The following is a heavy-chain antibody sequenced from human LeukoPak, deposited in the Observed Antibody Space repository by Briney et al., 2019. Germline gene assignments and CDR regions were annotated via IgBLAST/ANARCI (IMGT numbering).Heavy chain of an antibody. Sequence: PSETLSLTCTVSGYSISSGYYWGWIRQPPGKGLEWIGSIYHSGSTYYNPSLKSRVTISVDTSKNQFSLKLSSVTAADTAVYYCARDSPTADIVVVPAAILIDWGQGTLLTVSS. CDR2: IYHSGST. CDR3: ARDSPTADIVVVPAAILID. V-gene: IGHV4-38-2*02. D-gene: IGHD2-2*02. J-gene: IGHJ4*02. CDR1: GYSISSGYY.